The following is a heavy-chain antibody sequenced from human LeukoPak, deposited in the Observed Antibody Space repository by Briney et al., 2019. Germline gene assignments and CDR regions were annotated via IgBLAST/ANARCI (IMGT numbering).Heavy chain of an antibody. V-gene: IGHV5-51*01. D-gene: IGHD3-16*01. CDR2: IYPDDSDT. CDR3: ARHGSMSFTPLVY. Sequence: GESLKISCKASGYTFTSYWIGWVRQMPGRGLEWMGFIYPDDSDTKYSPSFQGQVVISADKSISTAYLEWSSLKASDTAIYYCARHGSMSFTPLVYWAQGTLVTVTS. J-gene: IGHJ4*02. CDR1: GYTFTSYW.